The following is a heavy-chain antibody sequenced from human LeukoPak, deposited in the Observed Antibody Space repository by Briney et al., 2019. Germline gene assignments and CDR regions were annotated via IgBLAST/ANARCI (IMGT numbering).Heavy chain of an antibody. D-gene: IGHD3-16*01. Sequence: SETLSLTCTVSGGSISSYYWSWIRQPPGKGLEWIGYIYYSGSTNYNPSLKSRVTISVDTSKNQFSLKLSSVTAADTAVYYCARLSDDYIFGIDYWGQGTLVTVS. CDR3: ARLSDDYIFGIDY. J-gene: IGHJ4*02. V-gene: IGHV4-59*08. CDR1: GGSISSYY. CDR2: IYYSGST.